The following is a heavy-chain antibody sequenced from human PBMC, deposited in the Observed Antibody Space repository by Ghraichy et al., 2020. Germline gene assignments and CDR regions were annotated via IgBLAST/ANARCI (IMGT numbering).Heavy chain of an antibody. CDR1: GGSFSGYY. CDR3: ARGVYDYVWGSYRLSSFDY. J-gene: IGHJ4*02. V-gene: IGHV4-34*01. Sequence: SQTLSLTCAVYGGSFSGYYWSWIRQPPGKGLEWIGEINHSGSTNYNPSLKSRVTISVDTSKNQFSLKLSSVTAADTAVYYCARGVYDYVWGSYRLSSFDYWGQGTLVTVSS. D-gene: IGHD3-16*02. CDR2: INHSGST.